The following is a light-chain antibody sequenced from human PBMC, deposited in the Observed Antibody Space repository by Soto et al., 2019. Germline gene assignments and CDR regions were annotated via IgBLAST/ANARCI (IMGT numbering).Light chain of an antibody. Sequence: EILMTQSPATLSVSPGARATLPCRPSQSVSSTLAWYQQKPGQSPRLLIYDASNRATGIPARFSGSGSGTDFTLTISSLEPEDFAVYYCQQRSNWLTFGGGTKVDIK. J-gene: IGKJ4*01. CDR3: QQRSNWLT. V-gene: IGKV3-11*01. CDR2: DAS. CDR1: QSVSST.